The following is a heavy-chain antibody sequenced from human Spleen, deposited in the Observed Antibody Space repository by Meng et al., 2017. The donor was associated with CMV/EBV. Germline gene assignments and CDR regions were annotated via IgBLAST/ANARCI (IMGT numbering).Heavy chain of an antibody. D-gene: IGHD5-18*01. V-gene: IGHV1-2*02. CDR2: INPNSGGT. CDR1: GYTFTAHY. J-gene: IGHJ4*02. CDR3: ARDHSAYVDY. Sequence: ASVKVSCKASGYTFTAHYFHWVRQAPGQGLEWMGWINPNSGGTNYAQKFQGRVTMTRDTSISTAYMEVTRLTSDDTAVYYCARDHSAYVDYWGQGTLVTVSS.